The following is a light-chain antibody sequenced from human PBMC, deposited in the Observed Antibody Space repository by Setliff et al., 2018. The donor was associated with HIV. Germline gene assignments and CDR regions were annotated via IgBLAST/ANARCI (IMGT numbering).Light chain of an antibody. J-gene: IGLJ1*01. CDR2: DVR. CDR1: SSDVGAYNY. Sequence: QSVLTQPASVSASPGQSITISCTGTSSDVGAYNYVSWYQQHPGKAPNLIIYDVRSRPSGVSNRFSGSKSGNTASLTISGLQAEDEADYYCCSYAGSSTYVFGTGTKVTVL. V-gene: IGLV2-14*03. CDR3: CSYAGSSTYV.